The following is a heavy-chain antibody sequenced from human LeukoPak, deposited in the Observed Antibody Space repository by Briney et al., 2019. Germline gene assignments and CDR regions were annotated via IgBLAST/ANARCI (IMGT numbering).Heavy chain of an antibody. CDR3: AKVMVRGAGDAFDI. CDR2: ISNTGGTT. CDR1: GFTFNNYA. D-gene: IGHD3-10*01. V-gene: IGHV3-23*01. J-gene: IGHJ3*02. Sequence: PGGSLRLSCAASGFTFNNYAMSWVRQAPVKGLEWVSAISNTGGTTYYADSVKGRFTISKDNSKNTLYLQMNSLRAEDTAVYYCAKVMVRGAGDAFDIWGQGTMVTVSS.